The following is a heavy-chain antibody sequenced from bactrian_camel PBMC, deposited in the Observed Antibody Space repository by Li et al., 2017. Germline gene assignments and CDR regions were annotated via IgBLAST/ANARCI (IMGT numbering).Heavy chain of an antibody. V-gene: IGHV3S53*01. CDR2: RRDSTI. CDR3: ALDRLCVELLRGRAEY. J-gene: IGHJ4*01. CDR1: AYIWEQC. Sequence: HVQLVESGGGSVQTGGSLKLSCAGSAYIWEQCGMGWYLQAAGKEVNVVSVRRDSTIIYADSVKGRFSISHDVTKNTVYLQMDSLKPEDTAMYYCALDRLCVELLRGRAEYWGQGTQVTVS. D-gene: IGHD7*01.